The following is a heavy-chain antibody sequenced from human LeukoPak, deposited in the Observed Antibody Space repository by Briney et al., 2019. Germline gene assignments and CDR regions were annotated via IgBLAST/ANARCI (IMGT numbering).Heavy chain of an antibody. CDR1: GFTFSGYI. CDR3: ARDQWLDY. D-gene: IGHD6-19*01. Sequence: GGSLRLSCAASGFTFSGYIMNWVRQAPGKGLEWVSFIGTSGNTIYYADSVKGRFAVSRDNAKNSLYLQMNSLRAEDTAVYYCARDQWLDYWGQGTLVTVSS. V-gene: IGHV3-48*01. CDR2: IGTSGNTI. J-gene: IGHJ4*02.